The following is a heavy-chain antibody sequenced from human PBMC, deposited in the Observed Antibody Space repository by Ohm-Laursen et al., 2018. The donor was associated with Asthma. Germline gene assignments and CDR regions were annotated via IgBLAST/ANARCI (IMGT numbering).Heavy chain of an antibody. CDR2: IIPIFGTA. CDR3: ARGWSIAVAGCQH. Sequence: SVKVSCKASGGTFSSYAISWVRQAPGQGLEWMGGIIPIFGTANYAQKFQGRVTITADESTSTAYMELSRLRSDDTAVYYCARGWSIAVAGCQHWGQGTLVTVSS. J-gene: IGHJ1*01. CDR1: GGTFSSYA. D-gene: IGHD6-19*01. V-gene: IGHV1-69*13.